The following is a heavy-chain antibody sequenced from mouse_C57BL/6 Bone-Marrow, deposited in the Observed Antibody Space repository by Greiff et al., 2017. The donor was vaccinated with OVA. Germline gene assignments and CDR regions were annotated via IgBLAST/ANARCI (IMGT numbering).Heavy chain of an antibody. V-gene: IGHV5-15*01. Sequence: EVQLQQSGGGLVQPGGSLKLSCAASGFTFSDYGMAWVRQAPRKGPEWVAFISNLAYSIYYADTVTGRFTISRENAKNTLYLEMSSLRSEDTAMYYCARQTTVVARYFDVWGTGTTVTVSS. CDR3: ARQTTVVARYFDV. D-gene: IGHD1-1*01. CDR2: ISNLAYSI. J-gene: IGHJ1*03. CDR1: GFTFSDYG.